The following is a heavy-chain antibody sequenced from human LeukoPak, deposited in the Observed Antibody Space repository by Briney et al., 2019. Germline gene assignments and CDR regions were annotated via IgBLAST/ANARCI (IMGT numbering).Heavy chain of an antibody. Sequence: GRSLRLSCAASGFTFSSYGMHWVRQAPGKGLEWVAVIWYDGSNKYYADSVKGRFTISRDNSKNTLYLQMNSLRAEDTAVYYCARDIGYYDSSGYYTYYYGMDVWGQGTTVTVSS. V-gene: IGHV3-33*01. D-gene: IGHD3-22*01. J-gene: IGHJ6*02. CDR1: GFTFSSYG. CDR2: IWYDGSNK. CDR3: ARDIGYYDSSGYYTYYYGMDV.